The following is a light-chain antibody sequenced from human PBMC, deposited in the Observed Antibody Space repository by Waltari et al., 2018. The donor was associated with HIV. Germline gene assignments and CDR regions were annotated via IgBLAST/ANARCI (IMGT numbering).Light chain of an antibody. CDR1: SSNVGNNY. J-gene: IGLJ2*01. CDR3: AALDDSLIDQVV. CDR2: INK. V-gene: IGLV1-47*01. Sequence: QSVLTQPPSASGTPGQRVTISCSGSSSNVGNNYVYWYQQLPGTAPKLLISINKQRPSGVPDRYSASKSGTSASLAISGHRSEDEADYYCAALDDSLIDQVVFGGGTKLTVL.